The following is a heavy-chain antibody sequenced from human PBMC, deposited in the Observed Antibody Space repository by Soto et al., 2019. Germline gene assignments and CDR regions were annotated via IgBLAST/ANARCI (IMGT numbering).Heavy chain of an antibody. CDR2: MYYSGNT. D-gene: IGHD3-22*01. J-gene: IGHJ6*02. CDR3: ASRDLNYYDSSGYYYEYYYYGMDV. V-gene: IGHV4-59*12. Sequence: SETLSLTCTVSGGCINNYYWSWIRQPPGKGLEWIGYMYYSGNTNYNPSLKSRVTISVDKSKNQFSLKLSSVTAADTAVYYCASRDLNYYDSSGYYYEYYYYGMDVWGQGTTVTVSS. CDR1: GGCINNYY.